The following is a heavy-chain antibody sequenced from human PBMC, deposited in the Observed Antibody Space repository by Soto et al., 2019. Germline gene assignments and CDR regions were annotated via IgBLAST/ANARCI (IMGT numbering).Heavy chain of an antibody. CDR3: ARSPPQQWLVRIDWYFDL. CDR1: GYTFTSYG. Sequence: QVQLVQSGAEVKKPGASVKVSCKASGYTFTSYGIGWVRQAPGQGLEWMGWISAYNGNTNYAQKLQGRVTMTTDTSTSTAYMELRSLRSDDTAVYYCARSPPQQWLVRIDWYFDLWGRGTLVTVSS. V-gene: IGHV1-18*01. J-gene: IGHJ2*01. CDR2: ISAYNGNT. D-gene: IGHD6-19*01.